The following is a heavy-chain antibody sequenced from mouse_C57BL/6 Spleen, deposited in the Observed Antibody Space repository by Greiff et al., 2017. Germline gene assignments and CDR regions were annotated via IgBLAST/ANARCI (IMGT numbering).Heavy chain of an antibody. V-gene: IGHV5-17*01. Sequence: DVLLVESGGGLVKPGGSLKLSCAASGFTFSDYGMHWVRQAPEKGLEWVAYISSGSSTINYAETVKGRFTISRDNATNTLFLQITSLRSEDTAIYCCARGRWDGGWYFDVWGKGTTLTVSS. CDR2: ISSGSSTI. D-gene: IGHD4-1*01. CDR1: GFTFSDYG. CDR3: ARGRWDGGWYFDV. J-gene: IGHJ1*03.